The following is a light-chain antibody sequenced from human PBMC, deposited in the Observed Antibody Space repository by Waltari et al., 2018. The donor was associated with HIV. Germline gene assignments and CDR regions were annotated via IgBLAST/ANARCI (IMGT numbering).Light chain of an antibody. Sequence: DIQMTQSPSSLSASVGDRVTITCRASQSVSTYLNWYQYKPGKAPKLLIYAASSLQSGVPSRFSGSGSGTDFTLTIGSLQRDDSATYYCQESHSSSLTFGGGTGVEI. CDR2: AAS. CDR3: QESHSSSLT. V-gene: IGKV1-39*01. J-gene: IGKJ4*01. CDR1: QSVSTY.